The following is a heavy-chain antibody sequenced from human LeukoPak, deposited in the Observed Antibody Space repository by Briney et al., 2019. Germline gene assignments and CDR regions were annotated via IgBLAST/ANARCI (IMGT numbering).Heavy chain of an antibody. Sequence: SETLSLTCTVSGGSISSYYWSWIRQPPGKGLEWIGYIYYSGYTNYNPSLKSRVTISVDTSKNQFSLKLSSVTTADTAVYYCARESSGGSFDYWGQGTLVTVSS. CDR1: GGSISSYY. D-gene: IGHD2-15*01. V-gene: IGHV4-59*01. CDR3: ARESSGGSFDY. CDR2: IYYSGYT. J-gene: IGHJ4*02.